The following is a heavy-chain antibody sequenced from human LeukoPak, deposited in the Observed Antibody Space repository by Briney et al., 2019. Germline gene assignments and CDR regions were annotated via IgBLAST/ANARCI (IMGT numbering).Heavy chain of an antibody. V-gene: IGHV3-11*05. CDR3: ASDLDSSGWIDY. D-gene: IGHD6-19*01. J-gene: IGHJ4*02. CDR2: ISSSSRNI. CDR1: GFTFSDYY. Sequence: PGGSLRLSCAASGFTFSDYYMSWIRQAPGKGLKWVSYISSSSRNINYADSVKGRFTISRDNAKNSLYLQMNSLRAEDTAVYYCASDLDSSGWIDYRGQGTLVTVSS.